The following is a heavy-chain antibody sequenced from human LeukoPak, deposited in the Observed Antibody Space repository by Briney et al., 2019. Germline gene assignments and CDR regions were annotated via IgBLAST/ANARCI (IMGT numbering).Heavy chain of an antibody. CDR3: ARLEGSYGPLIDY. CDR2: IYYSGST. J-gene: IGHJ4*02. CDR1: GGSISSGSYY. Sequence: SETLSLTCTVSGGSISSGSYYWGWIRQPPGKGLEWIGSIYYSGSTYYNPSLKSRATISVDTSRNQFSLKLSSVTAADTAVYYCARLEGSYGPLIDYWGQGTLVTVSS. V-gene: IGHV4-39*01. D-gene: IGHD1-26*01.